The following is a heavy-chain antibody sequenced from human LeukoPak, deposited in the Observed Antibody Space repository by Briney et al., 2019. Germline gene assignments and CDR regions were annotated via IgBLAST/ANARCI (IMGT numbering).Heavy chain of an antibody. Sequence: GASVKVSCKASGYTFTGYYMHWVRQAPGQGLEWMRWINPNSGGTNYAQKFQGRVTMTRDTSISTAYMELSRLRSDDTAVYYCARVRAVAVYFDYWGQGTLVTVSS. CDR2: INPNSGGT. J-gene: IGHJ4*02. D-gene: IGHD6-19*01. V-gene: IGHV1-2*02. CDR3: ARVRAVAVYFDY. CDR1: GYTFTGYY.